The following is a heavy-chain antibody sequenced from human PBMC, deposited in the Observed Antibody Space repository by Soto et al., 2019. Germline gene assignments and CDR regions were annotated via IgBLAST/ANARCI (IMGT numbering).Heavy chain of an antibody. CDR2: ISSTTNYI. Sequence: GGSLRLSCAASGFTLTRYSMNWVRQAPGKGLEWVSSISSTTNYIYYGDSMKGRFTISRDNAKNSLYLEMSSLRAEDTAVYYCARESEDLTSNFDYWGQGTLVTVSS. J-gene: IGHJ4*02. CDR3: ARESEDLTSNFDY. V-gene: IGHV3-21*06. CDR1: GFTLTRYS.